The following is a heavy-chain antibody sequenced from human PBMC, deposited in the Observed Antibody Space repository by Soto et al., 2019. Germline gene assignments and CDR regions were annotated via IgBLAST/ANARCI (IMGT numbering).Heavy chain of an antibody. J-gene: IGHJ6*02. D-gene: IGHD3-10*01. CDR3: ARRGGVYYYYYGMDV. CDR1: GYSFTIYG. CDR2: IDPSDSYT. V-gene: IGHV5-10-1*01. Sequence: PGESMKISCKGSGYSFTIYGISWVRQMPGKGLEWMGRIDPSDSYTNYSPSFQGHVTISADKSISTAYLQWSSLKASDTAMYYCARRGGVYYYYYGMDVWGQGTTVTVSS.